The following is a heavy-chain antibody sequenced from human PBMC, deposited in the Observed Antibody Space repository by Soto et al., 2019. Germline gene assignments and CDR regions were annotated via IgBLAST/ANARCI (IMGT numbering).Heavy chain of an antibody. J-gene: IGHJ4*02. CDR1: GYTFTNSY. CDR2: ISPSGDIT. D-gene: IGHD3-22*01. Sequence: ASVKVSCKASGYTFTNSYIHWVRQAPGQGLEWMGVISPSGDITIYAQKFQGRITMARDTSTSTVYMELSSLRSGDTAVYYCARGRSRLDYYNSSGYYRIDYWGQGTLVTVSS. V-gene: IGHV1-46*01. CDR3: ARGRSRLDYYNSSGYYRIDY.